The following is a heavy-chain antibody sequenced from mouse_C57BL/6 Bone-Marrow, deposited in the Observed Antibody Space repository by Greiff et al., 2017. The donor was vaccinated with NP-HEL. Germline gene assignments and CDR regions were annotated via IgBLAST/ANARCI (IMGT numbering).Heavy chain of an antibody. V-gene: IGHV1-55*01. J-gene: IGHJ3*01. D-gene: IGHD2-4*01. CDR1: GYTFTSYW. CDR3: ARALYDYDYAY. Sequence: QVQLQQPGAELVKPGASVKMSCKASGYTFTSYWITWVKQRPGQGLEWIGDIYPGSGSTNYNEKFKGKATLTVDTSSSTAYMQLSSLTSEDSAVYYCARALYDYDYAYWGQGTLVTVSA. CDR2: IYPGSGST.